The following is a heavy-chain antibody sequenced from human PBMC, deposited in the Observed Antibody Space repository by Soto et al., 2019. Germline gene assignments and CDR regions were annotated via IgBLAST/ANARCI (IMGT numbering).Heavy chain of an antibody. CDR3: ARGHAITMTVVVITTFRAGWFDP. CDR1: GGSFSGYY. V-gene: IGHV4-34*01. CDR2: INHSGST. J-gene: IGHJ5*02. Sequence: SETLSLTCAVYGGSFSGYYWSWIRQPPGKGLEWIGEINHSGSTNYNPSLKSRVTKSVDTSKNQFSLKLSSVTAADTAVYYCARGHAITMTVVVITTFRAGWFDPWGQGTLVTASS. D-gene: IGHD3-22*01.